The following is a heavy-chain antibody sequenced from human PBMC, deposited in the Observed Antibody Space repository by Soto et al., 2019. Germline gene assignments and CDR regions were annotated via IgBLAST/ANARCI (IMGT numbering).Heavy chain of an antibody. CDR3: ATIAAAGTVAEY. V-gene: IGHV3-23*01. CDR2: ISGSGGTT. Sequence: GGSLRLSCAASGFTFSNYAMSWVRQAPGKGLEWVSGISGSGGTTYNADSVKGRFTISRDNSKSTLYLHMNNLRAEDTAVYYCATIAAAGTVAEYWGQGA. CDR1: GFTFSNYA. J-gene: IGHJ4*02. D-gene: IGHD6-13*01.